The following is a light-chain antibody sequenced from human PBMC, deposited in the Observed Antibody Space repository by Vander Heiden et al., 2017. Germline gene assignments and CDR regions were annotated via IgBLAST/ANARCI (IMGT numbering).Light chain of an antibody. CDR2: KAS. CDR1: QSISTD. CDR3: QQYKTYWR. V-gene: IGKV1-5*03. J-gene: IGKJ1*01. Sequence: DIQMTQSPSTLSASVGDRVTITCRASQSISTDLAWYQRKPGTGPKTLIYKASTLESGGPSRFSGRGSGTEITLTVSSLQPDDFATYYWQQYKTYWRSGQGNKVEIK.